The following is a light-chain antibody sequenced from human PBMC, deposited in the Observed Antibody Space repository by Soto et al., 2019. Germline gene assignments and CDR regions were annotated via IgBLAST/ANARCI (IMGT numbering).Light chain of an antibody. V-gene: IGLV2-14*03. CDR1: SSDVGGYNY. CDR3: TSYTTSSPYLV. Sequence: QSALTQPASVSGSPGQSITISCTGTSSDVGGYNYVSWYQHHPGKAPKLMIYDVTNRPSGASNRFSGSKSGNTAPLTISGPKSEDEADYYCTSYTTSSPYLVFGGGTKLAVL. J-gene: IGLJ3*02. CDR2: DVT.